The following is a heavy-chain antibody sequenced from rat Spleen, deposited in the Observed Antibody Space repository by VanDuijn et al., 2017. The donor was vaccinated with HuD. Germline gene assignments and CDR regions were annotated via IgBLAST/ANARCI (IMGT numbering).Heavy chain of an antibody. CDR2: ITYDGSST. Sequence: EVQLVESDGGLVQPGRSLKLSCAASGFIFSDHYVAWVRQAPTKGLEWVATITYDGSSTHYRDSVRDRFTISRDTAQNTLYLQMNSLTSEDTATYYCTRGGYFRHWGQGVMVTVSS. D-gene: IGHD2-5*01. CDR3: TRGGYFRH. V-gene: IGHV5-29*01. J-gene: IGHJ2*01. CDR1: GFIFSDHY.